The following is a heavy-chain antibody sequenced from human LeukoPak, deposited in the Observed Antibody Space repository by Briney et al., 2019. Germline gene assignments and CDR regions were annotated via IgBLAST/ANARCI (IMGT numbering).Heavy chain of an antibody. J-gene: IGHJ3*02. Sequence: GGSLRLSCAASGFTFSSYAMHWVRQAPGKGLEWVAVISYDGSNKYYADSVKGRFTISRDNAKNSLYLQMNSLRAEDTALYYCAKVDYYDSSGYYSAAFDIWGQGTMVTVSS. CDR1: GFTFSSYA. V-gene: IGHV3-30-3*01. CDR2: ISYDGSNK. D-gene: IGHD3-22*01. CDR3: AKVDYYDSSGYYSAAFDI.